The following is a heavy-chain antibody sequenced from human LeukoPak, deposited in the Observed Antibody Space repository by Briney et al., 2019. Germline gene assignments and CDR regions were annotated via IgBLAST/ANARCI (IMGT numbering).Heavy chain of an antibody. CDR1: GFTFSSYA. CDR3: ARESGEGWLVRKYYFDH. J-gene: IGHJ4*02. CDR2: ISYDGSNK. V-gene: IGHV3-30*04. Sequence: GGSLRLSCAASGFTFSSYAMHWVRQAPGKGLEWVAVISYDGSNKYYADSVKGRFTISRDNSKNTLYLQMNSLRAEDTAVYYCARESGEGWLVRKYYFDHWGQGTLVTVSS. D-gene: IGHD6-19*01.